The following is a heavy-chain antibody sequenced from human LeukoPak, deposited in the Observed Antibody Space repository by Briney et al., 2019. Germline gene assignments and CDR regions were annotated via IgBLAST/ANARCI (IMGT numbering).Heavy chain of an antibody. CDR3: AKSQQLTFDY. J-gene: IGHJ4*02. D-gene: IGHD6-13*01. CDR1: GFTFSSYG. Sequence: GRSLRLSCAASGFTFSSYGMHWVRQAPGKGLEWVAVISYDGSNKYYADSVKGRFTISRDNSKNTLYLQMNSLRAEDTAVHYCAKSQQLTFDYWGQGTLVTVSS. V-gene: IGHV3-30*18. CDR2: ISYDGSNK.